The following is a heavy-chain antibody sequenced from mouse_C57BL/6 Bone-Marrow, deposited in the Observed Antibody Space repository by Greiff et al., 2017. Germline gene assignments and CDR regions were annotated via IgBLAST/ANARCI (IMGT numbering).Heavy chain of an antibody. CDR3: LTNTYFDY. D-gene: IGHD1-1*01. Sequence: SGAELVRPGASVKMPCKASGYTFTSYNMPWVKQTPRQGLEWIGALYPGNGGTSYNQKFKGKATLTVDKSSSTPYMQLRSLTSEDSAVYLCLTNTYFDYWGQGTTVTVSS. V-gene: IGHV1-12*01. CDR1: GYTFTSYN. CDR2: LYPGNGGT. J-gene: IGHJ2*01.